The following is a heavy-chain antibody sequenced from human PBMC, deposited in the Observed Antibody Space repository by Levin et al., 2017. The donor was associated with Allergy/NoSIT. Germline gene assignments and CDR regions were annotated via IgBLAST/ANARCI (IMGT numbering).Heavy chain of an antibody. CDR3: ARLLNDFWSGYPSWFDP. Sequence: SQTLSLTCTVSGGSISSYYWSWIRQPPGKGLEWIGYIYYSGSTNYNPSLKSRVTISVDTSKNQFSLKLSSVTAADTAVYYCARLLNDFWSGYPSWFDPWGQGTLVTVSS. D-gene: IGHD3-3*01. J-gene: IGHJ5*02. V-gene: IGHV4-59*08. CDR2: IYYSGST. CDR1: GGSISSYY.